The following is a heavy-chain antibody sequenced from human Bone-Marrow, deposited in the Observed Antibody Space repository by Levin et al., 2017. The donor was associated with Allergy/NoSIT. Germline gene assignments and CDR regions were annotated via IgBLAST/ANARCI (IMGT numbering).Heavy chain of an antibody. J-gene: IGHJ2*01. D-gene: IGHD4-23*01. CDR3: ARDTGYGNNYYFDL. CDR2: VFLTGTT. Sequence: SQTLSLTCTVSSDSLSGYYWAWIRQSAGTGLQWLGRVFLTGTTDYNPSLRGRLSISVDTSKKQFSLNLDSVTAADTAVYFCARDTGYGNNYYFDLWGRGTLVTVSS. V-gene: IGHV4-4*07. CDR1: SDSLSGYY.